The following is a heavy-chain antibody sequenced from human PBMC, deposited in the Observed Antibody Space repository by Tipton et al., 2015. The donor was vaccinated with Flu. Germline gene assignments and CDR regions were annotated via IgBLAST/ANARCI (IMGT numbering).Heavy chain of an antibody. CDR2: IKQDGSQK. J-gene: IGHJ3*02. CDR3: ARAIAAAGSI. D-gene: IGHD6-13*01. V-gene: IGHV3-7*03. Sequence: SLRLSCAASGFTFSLYWMTWVRQAPGKGLEWVANIKQDGSQKYYVDSVKGRFTISRDNAKNSVYLQMNSLRAEDTAVYYCARAIAAAGSIWGQGTMVPVSS. CDR1: GFTFSLYW.